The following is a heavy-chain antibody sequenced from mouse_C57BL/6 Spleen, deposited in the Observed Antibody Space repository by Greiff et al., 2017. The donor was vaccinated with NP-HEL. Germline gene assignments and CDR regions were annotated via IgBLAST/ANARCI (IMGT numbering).Heavy chain of an antibody. V-gene: IGHV5-6*01. D-gene: IGHD6-1*01. CDR3: ARHSPLPYAMDY. CDR1: GFTFSSYG. CDR2: ISSGGSYT. Sequence: EVKLVESGGDLVKPGWSLKLSCAASGFTFSSYGMSWVRQTPDKRLEWVATISSGGSYTYYPDSVKGRFTISRDNAKNTLYLQMSSLKSEDTAMYYCARHSPLPYAMDYWGQGTSVTVSS. J-gene: IGHJ4*01.